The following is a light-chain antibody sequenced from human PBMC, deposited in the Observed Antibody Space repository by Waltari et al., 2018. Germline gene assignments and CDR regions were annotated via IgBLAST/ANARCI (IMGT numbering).Light chain of an antibody. V-gene: IGLV8-61*01. CDR2: TTN. J-gene: IGLJ3*02. Sequence: TLVTQEPSLLVSPGGTVTLPCSLTSCSLPFRPPPPWYRQTPGQAPRTVIYTTNTRSSGVPDRFSGSIVGSKAALTITGAQADDESHYYCVLYLGSDNWMFGGGTKLTVL. CDR1: SCSLPFRPP. CDR3: VLYLGSDNWM.